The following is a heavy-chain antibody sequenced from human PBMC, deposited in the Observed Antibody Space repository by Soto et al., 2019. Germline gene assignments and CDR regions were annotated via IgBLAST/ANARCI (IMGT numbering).Heavy chain of an antibody. Sequence: GGSLRLSCAASGFTFSSYGMHWVRQAPGKGLEWVAVISYDGSNKYYADSVKGRFTISRDNSKNTLYLQMNSLRAEDTAVYYCAKDLRARTSPFMDVWGQGTTVTVSS. CDR2: ISYDGSNK. D-gene: IGHD2-2*01. CDR1: GFTFSSYG. V-gene: IGHV3-30*18. J-gene: IGHJ6*02. CDR3: AKDLRARTSPFMDV.